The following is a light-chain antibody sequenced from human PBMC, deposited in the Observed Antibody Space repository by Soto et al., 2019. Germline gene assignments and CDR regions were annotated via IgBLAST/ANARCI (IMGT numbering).Light chain of an antibody. CDR3: QQRGNWPPT. CDR2: DAS. Sequence: EIVLTQSPATLSLSPGERATLSCRASRSVSSYLAWYQQKPGQAPRLLIYDASTRATGIPARFSGSGSGTDFTLTITSLEPEDFTVYYCQQRGNWPPTFGGGTKVEIK. CDR1: RSVSSY. V-gene: IGKV3-11*01. J-gene: IGKJ4*01.